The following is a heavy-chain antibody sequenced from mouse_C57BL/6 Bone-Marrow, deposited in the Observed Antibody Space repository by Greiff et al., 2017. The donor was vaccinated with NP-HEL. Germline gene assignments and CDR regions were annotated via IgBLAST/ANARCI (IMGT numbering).Heavy chain of an antibody. J-gene: IGHJ3*01. CDR3: ARDDYDPPFAY. Sequence: QVQLKESGPELVKPGASVKISCKASGYAFSSSWMNWVKQRPGKGLEWIGRIYPGDGDTNYNGKFKGKATLTADKSSSTAYMQLSSLTSEDSAVYFCARDDYDPPFAYWGQGTLVTVSA. D-gene: IGHD2-4*01. CDR2: IYPGDGDT. CDR1: GYAFSSSW. V-gene: IGHV1-82*01.